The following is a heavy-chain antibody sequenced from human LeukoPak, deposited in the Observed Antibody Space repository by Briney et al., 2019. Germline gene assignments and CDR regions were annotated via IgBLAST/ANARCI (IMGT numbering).Heavy chain of an antibody. CDR1: GYTFTGYY. Sequence: ASVKVSCKASGYTFTGYYMHWVRQATGQGLEWMGWINPNSGGTNYAQKFQGRVTMTRDTSISTAYMELSRLRSDDTAVYYCARDGEYYYGSGSYDYWGQGTLVTVSS. J-gene: IGHJ4*02. CDR3: ARDGEYYYGSGSYDY. V-gene: IGHV1-2*02. CDR2: INPNSGGT. D-gene: IGHD3-10*01.